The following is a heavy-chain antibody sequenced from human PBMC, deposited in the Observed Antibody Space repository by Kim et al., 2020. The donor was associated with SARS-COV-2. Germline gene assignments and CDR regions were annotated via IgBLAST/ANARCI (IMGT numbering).Heavy chain of an antibody. CDR3: ARDLPAGGLDY. CDR1: GFTFSGHW. CDR2: INRDGSSR. V-gene: IGHV3-74*01. Sequence: GGSLRLSCAASGFTFSGHWMHWVRQAPGRGLVWVSRINRDGSSRGYADSVKGRFTISRDNAKNTMYLQMNSLRAEDTAVYYCARDLPAGGLDYWGQGTL. D-gene: IGHD6-13*01. J-gene: IGHJ4*02.